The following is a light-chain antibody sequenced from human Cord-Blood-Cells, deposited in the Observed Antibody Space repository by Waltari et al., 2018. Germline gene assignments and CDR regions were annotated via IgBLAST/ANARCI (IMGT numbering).Light chain of an antibody. CDR2: DAS. Sequence: EIVLTQSPATLSLSPGERATLSCRASQSVSSYLAWYQQKPGQAPRLLIYDASNSATGIPARCSGSGSGTDFTLTISSLEPEDFAVYYCQQRSNWPLTFGGGTKVEIK. CDR1: QSVSSY. V-gene: IGKV3-11*01. J-gene: IGKJ4*02. CDR3: QQRSNWPLT.